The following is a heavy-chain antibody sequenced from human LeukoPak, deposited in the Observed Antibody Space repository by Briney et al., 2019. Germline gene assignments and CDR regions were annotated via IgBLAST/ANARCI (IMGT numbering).Heavy chain of an antibody. CDR1: GFTFSNYW. CDR3: ARSSRRTIYGVVIPAPYYYYSMDV. J-gene: IGHJ6*03. D-gene: IGHD3-3*01. V-gene: IGHV3-74*01. Sequence: QPGGSLRLSCAASGFTFSNYWMHWVRQAPGKGLVWVSHSNSDGSSATYADSVKGRFTISRDKSKNTLYLQMNSLRAEDTAVYYCARSSRRTIYGVVIPAPYYYYSMDVWGKGTTVTVSS. CDR2: SNSDGSSA.